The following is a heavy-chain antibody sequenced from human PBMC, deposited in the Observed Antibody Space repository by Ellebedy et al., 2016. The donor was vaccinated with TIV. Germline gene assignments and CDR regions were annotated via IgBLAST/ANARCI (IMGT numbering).Heavy chain of an antibody. Sequence: GESLKISCAASGFTVSTSYMSWVRQAPGKGLEWVSVTYSGGSTYYADSVKGRFTISRDKSKNTLYLQMNTLRAEDTAVYYCARDSWGSNYFDYWGQGTLVTVSS. J-gene: IGHJ4*02. V-gene: IGHV3-66*01. CDR3: ARDSWGSNYFDY. D-gene: IGHD1-26*01. CDR1: GFTVSTSY. CDR2: TYSGGST.